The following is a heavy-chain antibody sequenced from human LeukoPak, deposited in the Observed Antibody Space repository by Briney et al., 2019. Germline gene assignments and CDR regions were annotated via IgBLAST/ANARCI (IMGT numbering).Heavy chain of an antibody. Sequence: GESLKISCKGSGYSFTSYWIGWGRQMPGKGLEWMGIIYPGDSDTRYSPSFQGQVTISADKSISTAYLQWSSLKASDTAMYYCARPPAYCGGDCFFDYWGQGTLVTVSS. CDR2: IYPGDSDT. D-gene: IGHD2-21*01. J-gene: IGHJ4*02. CDR3: ARPPAYCGGDCFFDY. V-gene: IGHV5-51*01. CDR1: GYSFTSYW.